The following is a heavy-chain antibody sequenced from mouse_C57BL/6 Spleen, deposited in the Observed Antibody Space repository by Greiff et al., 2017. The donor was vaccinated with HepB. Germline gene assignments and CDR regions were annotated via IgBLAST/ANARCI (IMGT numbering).Heavy chain of an antibody. D-gene: IGHD2-1*01. CDR3: ARDYGNCLDY. Sequence: EVKLVESGGGLVKPGGSLKLSCAASGFTFSDYGMHWVRQAPEKGLEWVAYISSGSSTIYYADTVKGRFTISRDNAKNTLFLQMTSLRSEDTAMYYCARDYGNCLDYWGQGTTLTVSS. CDR1: GFTFSDYG. V-gene: IGHV5-17*01. CDR2: ISSGSSTI. J-gene: IGHJ2*01.